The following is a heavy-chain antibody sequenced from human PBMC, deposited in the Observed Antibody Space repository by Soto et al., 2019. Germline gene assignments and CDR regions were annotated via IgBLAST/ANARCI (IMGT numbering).Heavy chain of an antibody. V-gene: IGHV1-8*01. D-gene: IGHD1-1*01. J-gene: IGHJ4*02. CDR1: GYTFTSYA. CDR2: MNPNSGTT. Sequence: QVHLVQSGAEVKKPGASVKVSCKASGYTFTSYALNWLRHASGRGLEWMGWMNPNSGTTFYAQTFRGRVTMTRDISTNSAYLEVTSLRSEETAMYYCPTGNTTWNLDSWVQGTVVTVSS. CDR3: PTGNTTWNLDS.